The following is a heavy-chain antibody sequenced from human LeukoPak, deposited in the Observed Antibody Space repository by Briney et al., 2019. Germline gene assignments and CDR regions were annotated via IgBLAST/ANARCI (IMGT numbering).Heavy chain of an antibody. D-gene: IGHD3-9*01. CDR3: AKESDIVTGYLSYFDY. Sequence: GGSLRLSCAASGLTFSNYAMSWVRQAPGKGLEWVSAVSDNGDSIFYADSVKGRFTISRDSSKNTVYLQLNSLRAEDTAIYHCAKESDIVTGYLSYFDYWGQGTLVTVSS. J-gene: IGHJ4*02. V-gene: IGHV3-23*01. CDR1: GLTFSNYA. CDR2: VSDNGDSI.